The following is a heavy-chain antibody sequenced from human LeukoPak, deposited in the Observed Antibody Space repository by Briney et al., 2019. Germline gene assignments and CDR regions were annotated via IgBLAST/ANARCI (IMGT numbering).Heavy chain of an antibody. Sequence: ASVKVSCKPSRYTFPGYYMHWVRQTPGQGLEWMGWIDPNSGGTKFAQKFQGRVTMSRDTSISTAYMDLSRLRSGDTAVYYCARAPYSGSWLDYWGQGTLVTVSS. CDR1: RYTFPGYY. CDR2: IDPNSGGT. V-gene: IGHV1-2*02. CDR3: ARAPYSGSWLDY. D-gene: IGHD1-26*01. J-gene: IGHJ4*02.